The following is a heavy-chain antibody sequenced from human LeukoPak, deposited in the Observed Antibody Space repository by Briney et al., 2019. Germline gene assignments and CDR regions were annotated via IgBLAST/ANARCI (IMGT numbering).Heavy chain of an antibody. CDR3: ARDRLSVAGLFDY. D-gene: IGHD6-19*01. V-gene: IGHV3-11*06. Sequence: PGGSLRLSCAASGFTFSDYYMSWIRQAPGKGLEWVSYISSSSSYTNYADSVKGRFTISRDNAKNSLYLQMNSLRAEDTAVYYCARDRLSVAGLFDYWGQGTLVTVSS. CDR2: ISSSSSYT. CDR1: GFTFSDYY. J-gene: IGHJ4*02.